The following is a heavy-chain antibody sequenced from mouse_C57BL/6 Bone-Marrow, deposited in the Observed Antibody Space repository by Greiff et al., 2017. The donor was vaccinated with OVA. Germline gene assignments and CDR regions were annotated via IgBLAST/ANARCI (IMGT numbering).Heavy chain of an antibody. J-gene: IGHJ2*01. CDR2: IDPETGGT. D-gene: IGHD2-4*01. CDR1: GYTFTDYE. V-gene: IGHV1-15*01. CDR3: TRRDYDYDGGFDY. Sequence: VQLQESGAELVRPGASVTLSCKASGYTFTDYEMHWVKQTPVHGLEWIGAIDPETGGTAYNQKFKGKAILTADKSSSTAYMELRSLTSEDSAVYYCTRRDYDYDGGFDYWGQGTTLTVSS.